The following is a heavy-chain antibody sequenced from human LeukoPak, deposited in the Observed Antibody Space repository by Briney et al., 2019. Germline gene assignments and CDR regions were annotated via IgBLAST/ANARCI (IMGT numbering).Heavy chain of an antibody. CDR3: ARGLSAPDY. V-gene: IGHV4-34*01. J-gene: IGHJ4*02. CDR1: GGSFSGYY. CDR2: INHSGST. D-gene: IGHD6-25*01. Sequence: SETLSLTCAVYGGSFSGYYWSWIRQPPGKGLEWIGEINHSGSTNYNPSLKSRVTISVDTSKNQFSLKLSSVTAADTAVYYCARGLSAPDYWGQGTLVTVSS.